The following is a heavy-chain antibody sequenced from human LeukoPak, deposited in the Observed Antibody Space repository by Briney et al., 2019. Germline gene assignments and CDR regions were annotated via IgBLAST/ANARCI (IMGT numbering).Heavy chain of an antibody. D-gene: IGHD4-17*01. J-gene: IGHJ6*03. CDR1: GFTFSSYW. CDR3: ARDCLYGDYHYYYYMDV. Sequence: GGSLRLSCAASGFTFSSYWMSWVRQAPGKGLEWVANIKQDGSEKYYVDSVKGRFTISRDNAKDSLYLQMNSLRAEDTAVYYCARDCLYGDYHYYYYMDVWGKGTTVTISS. CDR2: IKQDGSEK. V-gene: IGHV3-7*01.